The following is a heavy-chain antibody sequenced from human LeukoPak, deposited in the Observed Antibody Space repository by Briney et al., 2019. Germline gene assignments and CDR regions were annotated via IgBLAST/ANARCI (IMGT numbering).Heavy chain of an antibody. Sequence: SETLSLTCTVSGGSISSSSYYWGWIRQPPGKGLEYIGSISYSGSAYYNPSLKSRVTISLDKSKNPFSLTLSSVTAADTAVYSCARKIAVAPHYFDYWGQGTLVTVSS. CDR1: GGSISSSSYY. CDR2: ISYSGSA. CDR3: ARKIAVAPHYFDY. D-gene: IGHD6-19*01. V-gene: IGHV4-39*07. J-gene: IGHJ4*02.